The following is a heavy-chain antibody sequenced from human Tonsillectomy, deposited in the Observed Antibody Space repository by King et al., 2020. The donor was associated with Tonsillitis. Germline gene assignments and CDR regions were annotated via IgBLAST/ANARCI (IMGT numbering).Heavy chain of an antibody. V-gene: IGHV1-18*01. CDR1: GYTFTSYG. CDR2: ISAYNGNT. J-gene: IGHJ5*02. CDR3: ARVFFRYFGWLPKGFDP. Sequence: VQLVESGAEVKKPGASVKVSCKASGYTFTSYGISWVRQAPGQGLEWMGWISAYNGNTNYAQKLQGRVTMTTDTSTSTAYMELRSLRSDDTAVYYCARVFFRYFGWLPKGFDPWGQGTLVTVSS. D-gene: IGHD3-9*01.